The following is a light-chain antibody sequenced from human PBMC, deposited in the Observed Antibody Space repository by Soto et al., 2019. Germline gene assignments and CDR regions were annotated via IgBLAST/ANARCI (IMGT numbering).Light chain of an antibody. V-gene: IGKV3-11*01. CDR2: DAS. CDR1: QSLSTY. J-gene: IGKJ4*01. Sequence: ELVLTQSPATLSLSPGERATLSCRASQSLSTYLGWYQQKPGQAPRLLIYDASNRAAGIPARFSGSGSGTDFTLTIDSLEPEDYAIYYCHHAGTFGGRTKVDIK. CDR3: HHAGT.